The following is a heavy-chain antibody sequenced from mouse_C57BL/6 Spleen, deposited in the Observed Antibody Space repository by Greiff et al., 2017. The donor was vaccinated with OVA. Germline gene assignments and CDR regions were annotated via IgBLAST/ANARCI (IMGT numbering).Heavy chain of an antibody. CDR2: ISSGSSII. D-gene: IGHD2-4*01. CDR1: GFTFSDYG. CDR3: ARKENYDNAMDY. V-gene: IGHV5-17*01. J-gene: IGHJ4*01. Sequence: EVQLVESGGGLVKPGGSLKLSCAASGFTFSDYGMHWVRQAPEKGLEWVAYISSGSSIIYYADTVKGRFTISRDNDKNNLFLQSTSLRAEDTAMYYCARKENYDNAMDYWGQGTSVTVSS.